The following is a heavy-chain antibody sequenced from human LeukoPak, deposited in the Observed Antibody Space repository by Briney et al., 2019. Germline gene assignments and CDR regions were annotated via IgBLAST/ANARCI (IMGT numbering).Heavy chain of an antibody. CDR3: CSPSTVVTHSGYYYGMDV. Sequence: GGSLRLSCTASGFTFGDYSMTWVRQAPGKGLEWVGFIRRKAFGWTTEYAGSVKGRFTISRDDSKGIAYLQMNSLRTEDTAVYYCCSPSTVVTHSGYYYGMDVWGQGTTVTVSS. D-gene: IGHD4-23*01. V-gene: IGHV3-49*04. CDR2: IRRKAFGWTT. J-gene: IGHJ6*02. CDR1: GFTFGDYS.